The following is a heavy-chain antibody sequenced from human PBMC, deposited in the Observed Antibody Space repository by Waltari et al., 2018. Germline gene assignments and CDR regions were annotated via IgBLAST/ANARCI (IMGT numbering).Heavy chain of an antibody. CDR2: IYHSGST. V-gene: IGHV4-38-2*02. Sequence: QVQLQESGPGLVKPSETLSLTCTVSGYSISSGYYWGWIRQPPGKGLEWIGSIYHSGSTYYNPSLKSRVTISVDTSKNQFSLKLSSVTAADTAVYYCARVLADSSGSAFDYWGQGTLVTVSS. CDR3: ARVLADSSGSAFDY. D-gene: IGHD3-22*01. J-gene: IGHJ4*02. CDR1: GYSISSGYY.